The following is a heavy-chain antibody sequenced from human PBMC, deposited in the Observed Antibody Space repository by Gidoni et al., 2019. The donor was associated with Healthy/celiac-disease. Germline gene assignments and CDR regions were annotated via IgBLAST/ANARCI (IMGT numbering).Heavy chain of an antibody. J-gene: IGHJ4*02. V-gene: IGHV3-30*02. CDR1: GFTFSSYG. CDR2: IRHDGSNK. Sequence: QVQLVESGGGVVQPGGSLRLSCAASGFTFSSYGMHWVRQAPGKGLEWVAFIRHDGSNKYYADSVKGRFTISRDNSKNTLYLQMNSLRAEDTAVYYCAKDINPLEHALNPLDYWGQGTLVTVSS. CDR3: AKDINPLEHALNPLDY. D-gene: IGHD1-1*01.